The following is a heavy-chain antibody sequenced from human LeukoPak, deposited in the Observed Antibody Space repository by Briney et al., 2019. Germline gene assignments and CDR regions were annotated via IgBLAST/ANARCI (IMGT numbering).Heavy chain of an antibody. V-gene: IGHV3-74*01. Sequence: GGSLRLSCAASGLTFSSHWMHWVRQAPGKGLVWVSRITNDGSSTTYADSVKGRFTISRDNAKNSLYLQMNSLRAEDTAVYYCARGSYYILDYWGQGTLVTVSS. CDR2: ITNDGSST. D-gene: IGHD3-10*01. CDR3: ARGSYYILDY. CDR1: GLTFSSHW. J-gene: IGHJ4*02.